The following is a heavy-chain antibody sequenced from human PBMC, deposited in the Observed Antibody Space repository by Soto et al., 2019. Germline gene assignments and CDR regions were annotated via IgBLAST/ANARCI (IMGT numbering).Heavy chain of an antibody. Sequence: GALKVSSNASGYTFTSYDISWVRQEPGQGLEWRGWISAYNGNTNYAQKLQGRVTMTTETSTSTAYMEQRSLRSADTAVYYCAAILTAHSGGIYGMDVWGQGTTVTVSS. CDR2: ISAYNGNT. J-gene: IGHJ6*02. D-gene: IGHD3-9*01. CDR3: AAILTAHSGGIYGMDV. CDR1: GYTFTSYD. V-gene: IGHV1-18*04.